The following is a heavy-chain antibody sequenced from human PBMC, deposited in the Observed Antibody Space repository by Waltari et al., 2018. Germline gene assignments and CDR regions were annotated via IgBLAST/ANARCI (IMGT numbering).Heavy chain of an antibody. CDR2: IFYSGST. V-gene: IGHV4-59*01. CDR1: GGSISSYY. D-gene: IGHD3-10*01. CDR3: ARERMVRGVISGYYYYMDV. Sequence: QVQLQESGPGLVKPSETLSLPCTVSGGSISSYYWSWIRQPTGKGLEWIGYIFYSGSTNYNPSRKSRVTISVDTSKNQFSLKLSSVTAADTAVYYCARERMVRGVISGYYYYMDVWGKGTTVTVSS. J-gene: IGHJ6*03.